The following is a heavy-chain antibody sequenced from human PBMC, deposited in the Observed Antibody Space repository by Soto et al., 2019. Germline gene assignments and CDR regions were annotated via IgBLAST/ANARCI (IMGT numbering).Heavy chain of an antibody. D-gene: IGHD3-3*01. Sequence: QVQLRQWGPGLLKSSETLSLTCAVDGGSFSDYKWTWIRQSPGKGREWIGDIIHSGISNYNPSFTTRVTLSVDTAKNQFSLWVKSVTAADTAVYFCARGAIWSPRDWFASWGQGTLVTVSS. J-gene: IGHJ5*01. CDR3: ARGAIWSPRDWFAS. CDR1: GGSFSDYK. CDR2: IIHSGIS. V-gene: IGHV4-34*01.